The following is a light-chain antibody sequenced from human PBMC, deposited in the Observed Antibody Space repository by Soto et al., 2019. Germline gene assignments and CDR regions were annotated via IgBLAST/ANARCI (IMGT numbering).Light chain of an antibody. CDR2: GAS. CDR1: QSVSSSY. J-gene: IGKJ5*01. Sequence: EIVMTQSPGTLSLSPGDRATLSCRASQSVSSSYLAWYQQKPGQAPRLLIYGASTRATGIPDRFSGDGSVTHFTLTISRLEAEDFVMYYCQQYGSSPIIFGQGTRLEIK. V-gene: IGKV3-20*01. CDR3: QQYGSSPII.